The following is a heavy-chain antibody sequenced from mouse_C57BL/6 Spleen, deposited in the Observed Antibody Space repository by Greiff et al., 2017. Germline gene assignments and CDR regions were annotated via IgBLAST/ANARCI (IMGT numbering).Heavy chain of an antibody. CDR3: TNHGSSYENFDY. J-gene: IGHJ2*01. V-gene: IGHV14-4*01. Sequence: VQLQQPGAELVRPGASVKLSCTASGFNIKDDYMHWVKQRPEQGLEWIGWIDPENGDTEYASKFQGKATITADTSSNTAYLQLSSLTSEDTAVYYCTNHGSSYENFDYWGQGTTLTVSS. D-gene: IGHD1-1*01. CDR2: IDPENGDT. CDR1: GFNIKDDY.